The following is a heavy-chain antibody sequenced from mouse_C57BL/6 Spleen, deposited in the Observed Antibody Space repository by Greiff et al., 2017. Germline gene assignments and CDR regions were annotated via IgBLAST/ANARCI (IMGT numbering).Heavy chain of an antibody. Sequence: QVQLKESGAELARPGASVKLSCKASGYTFTSYGISWVKQRTGQGLEWIGEIYPRSGNTYYNEKFKGKVTLTAAKSSSTVYMELRRLTSEDSAIYFCARDGSSYWYFDVWGTGTTVTVSS. V-gene: IGHV1-81*01. CDR3: ARDGSSYWYFDV. CDR1: GYTFTSYG. CDR2: IYPRSGNT. D-gene: IGHD1-1*01. J-gene: IGHJ1*03.